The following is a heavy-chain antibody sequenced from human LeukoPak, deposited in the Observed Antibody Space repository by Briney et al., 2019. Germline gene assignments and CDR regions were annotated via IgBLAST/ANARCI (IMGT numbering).Heavy chain of an antibody. J-gene: IGHJ4*02. CDR1: GFTFRDAW. CDR2: IQDGGTT. V-gene: IGHV3-15*01. Sequence: GGSLRLSCAASGFTFRDAWLSWFRQAPGKGLEWVGRIQDGGTTDYAAPVKGRFTISRDDSKATLFLQMNSLKTEDTAIYYCTTVSHFYLGGQGTLVTVSS. D-gene: IGHD2/OR15-2a*01. CDR3: TTVSHFYL.